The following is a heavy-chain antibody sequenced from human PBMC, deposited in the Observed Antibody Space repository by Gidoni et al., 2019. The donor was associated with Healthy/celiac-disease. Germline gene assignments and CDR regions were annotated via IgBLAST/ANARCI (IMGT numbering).Heavy chain of an antibody. D-gene: IGHD3-3*01. CDR1: GSTFTSYA. CDR3: ARVAVDRITIFGVVIDYFDY. J-gene: IGHJ4*02. V-gene: IGHV1-8*01. Sequence: QVQLVQSGAEVKKPGASVKVSCKASGSTFTSYAINWVRQATGPGLEWMGWINPNSGNTGYAQKFQGRVTMTRNTSISTAYMELSSLRSEDTAVYYCARVAVDRITIFGVVIDYFDYWGQGTLVTVSS. CDR2: INPNSGNT.